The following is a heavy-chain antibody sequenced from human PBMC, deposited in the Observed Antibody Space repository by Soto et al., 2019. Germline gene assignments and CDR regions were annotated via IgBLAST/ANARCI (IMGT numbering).Heavy chain of an antibody. D-gene: IGHD3-22*01. Sequence: QVQLVQSGAEVKKPGSSVKVSCKASGGTFSSYAISWVRQAPGQGLEWMGGIIPIFGTANYAQKFQGRVTITADEFTSAAYMELSSLRSEDTAVYYCASCKYYYDSSGYFFECGMDVWGQGTTVTVSS. J-gene: IGHJ6*02. CDR2: IIPIFGTA. CDR1: GGTFSSYA. V-gene: IGHV1-69*01. CDR3: ASCKYYYDSSGYFFECGMDV.